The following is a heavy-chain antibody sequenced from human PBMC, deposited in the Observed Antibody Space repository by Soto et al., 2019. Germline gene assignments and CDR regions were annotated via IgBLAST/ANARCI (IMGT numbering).Heavy chain of an antibody. CDR3: AKDQARIASYYYYGMDV. V-gene: IGHV3-23*01. Sequence: EVQLLESGGGLVQPGGSLRLSCAASGFTFSSYAMSWVRQAPGKGLEWVSAISGSGGSTYYADSVKGRFTISRDNSKNTLYLQMNSLRAEDTAVYYCAKDQARIASYYYYGMDVWGQGTTVTVSS. CDR1: GFTFSSYA. CDR2: ISGSGGST. J-gene: IGHJ6*02. D-gene: IGHD2-21*01.